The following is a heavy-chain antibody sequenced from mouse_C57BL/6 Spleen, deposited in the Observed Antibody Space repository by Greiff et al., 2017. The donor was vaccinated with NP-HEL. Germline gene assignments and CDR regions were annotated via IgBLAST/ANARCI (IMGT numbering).Heavy chain of an antibody. CDR1: GYTFTSYW. V-gene: IGHV1-72*01. CDR3: ASDYYDYVNAIDD. CDR2: IDPNSGGT. Sequence: QVQLKQPGAELVKPGASVKLSCKASGYTFTSYWMHWVKQRPGRGLEWIGRIDPNSGGTKYNEKFKSKATLTVDKPSSTAYMQLSSLTSEYSAVYYCASDYYDYVNAIDDWGKGTSVTVSS. D-gene: IGHD2-4*01. J-gene: IGHJ4*01.